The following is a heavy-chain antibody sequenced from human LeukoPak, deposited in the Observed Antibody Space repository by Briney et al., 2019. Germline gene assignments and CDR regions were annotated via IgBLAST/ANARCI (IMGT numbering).Heavy chain of an antibody. CDR2: INSDSSST. Sequence: GGSLRLSCAASGFTFSSYWMHWVRQAPGKGLVGVSRINSDSSSTSYADSVKGRFTISRDNAKNTLYLQINSLRAEDTAVYYCARDAIKYYYDSSGLDHYMDVWGKGTTVTDSS. V-gene: IGHV3-74*01. J-gene: IGHJ6*03. CDR3: ARDAIKYYYDSSGLDHYMDV. CDR1: GFTFSSYW. D-gene: IGHD3-22*01.